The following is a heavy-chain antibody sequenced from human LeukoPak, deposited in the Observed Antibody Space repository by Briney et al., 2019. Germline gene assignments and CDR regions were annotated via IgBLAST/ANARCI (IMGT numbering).Heavy chain of an antibody. CDR1: GGSISSSSYY. V-gene: IGHV4-39*07. CDR3: ARGRITMVRGVIIGYFDY. J-gene: IGHJ4*02. Sequence: NPSETLSLTCTVSGGSISSSSYYWGWIRQPPGKGLEWIGSIYYSGSTYYNPSLKSRVTISVDTSKNQFSLKLSSVTAADTAVYYCARGRITMVRGVIIGYFDYWGQGTLVTVSS. D-gene: IGHD3-10*01. CDR2: IYYSGST.